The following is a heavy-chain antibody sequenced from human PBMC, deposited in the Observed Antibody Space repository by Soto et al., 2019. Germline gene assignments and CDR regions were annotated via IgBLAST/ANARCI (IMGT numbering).Heavy chain of an antibody. D-gene: IGHD3-3*01. V-gene: IGHV3-30*18. CDR2: ISYDGTNI. Sequence: SGGSLRLSCAASGFTFSSYGFHWVREAAGKGLDWVAVISYDGTNIYYADSVRGRFTISRDNSKNPLSLQMNSMRVEDTAVFYCVKNLEVWKGYYQSIDYWGHGTLVTVSS. CDR1: GFTFSSYG. CDR3: VKNLEVWKGYYQSIDY. J-gene: IGHJ4*01.